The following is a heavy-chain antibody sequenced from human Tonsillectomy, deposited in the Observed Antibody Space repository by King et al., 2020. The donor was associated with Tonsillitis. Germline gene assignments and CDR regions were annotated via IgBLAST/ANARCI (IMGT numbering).Heavy chain of an antibody. Sequence: VQLVQSGGGLIQPGGSLRLSCAASGFTVSSNYMSWVRQAPGKGLEWVSVIYSGGSTYYADSVKGRFTISRDNSKNMVCLQMNSLRAEDTAVYYCARDSSVKDAFDIWGQGTLVTVSS. CDR2: IYSGGST. V-gene: IGHV3-53*01. D-gene: IGHD6-6*01. J-gene: IGHJ3*02. CDR1: GFTVSSNY. CDR3: ARDSSVKDAFDI.